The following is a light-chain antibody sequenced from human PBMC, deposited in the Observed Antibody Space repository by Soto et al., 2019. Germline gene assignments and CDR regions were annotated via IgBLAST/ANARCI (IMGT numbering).Light chain of an antibody. CDR1: QGISNY. V-gene: IGKV1-9*01. CDR2: DAS. CDR3: QQLNSYPRT. J-gene: IGKJ1*01. Sequence: SQLTQSPLFLAASVGDRVTITCRASQGISNYLAWYQQKPGRAPKVLISDASTLQGGVPSRFSGSGSGTEFALTISDLQPEDFATYYCQQLNSYPRTFGQRTKVDIK.